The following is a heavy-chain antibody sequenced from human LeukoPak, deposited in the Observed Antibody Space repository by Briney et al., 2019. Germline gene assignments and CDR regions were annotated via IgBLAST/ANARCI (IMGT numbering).Heavy chain of an antibody. D-gene: IGHD6-13*01. V-gene: IGHV3-64*02. CDR3: ARQQLDYWYFDL. CDR2: ISSNGGST. J-gene: IGHJ2*01. CDR1: GFTFSSYA. Sequence: PGGSLRLSCAASGFTFSSYAMHWVRHAPGTGLEYVSAISSNGGSTYYADSVKGRFTISRDNSKNTLYLQMGSLRAEDMAVYYCARQQLDYWYFDLWAVAPWSLSPQ.